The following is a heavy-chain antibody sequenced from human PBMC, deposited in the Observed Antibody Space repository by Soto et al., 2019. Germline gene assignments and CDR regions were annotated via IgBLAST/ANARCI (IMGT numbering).Heavy chain of an antibody. J-gene: IGHJ6*02. D-gene: IGHD3-16*01. CDR1: GFTFSNAW. Sequence: EVQLVESGGGLVKPGGSLRLYCAASGFTFSNAWMNWVRQAPGKGLEWVGRIKSKTDGGTTDYAAPVKGRFTISRDDSKNTLYLQMNSLKTEDTAVYYCTTTFAGGSLHRYYYYYGIDVWGQGTTVTVSS. V-gene: IGHV3-15*01. CDR3: TTTFAGGSLHRYYYYYGIDV. CDR2: IKSKTDGGTT.